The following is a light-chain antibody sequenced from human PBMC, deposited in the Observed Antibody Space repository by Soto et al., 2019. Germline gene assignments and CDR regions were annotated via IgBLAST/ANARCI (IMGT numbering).Light chain of an antibody. CDR3: GTWDRSLSAVV. CDR1: TSNIGKNF. V-gene: IGLV1-51*01. CDR2: DNN. Sequence: QSVLTQPPSVSAAPGQKVTISCSGNTSNIGKNFVSWYQQLAGTAPKLLIYDNNKRPSGIPDRFSGSKSGTSATLGITGLQTGDEGDYCCGTWDRSLSAVVFGGGTKVTVL. J-gene: IGLJ3*02.